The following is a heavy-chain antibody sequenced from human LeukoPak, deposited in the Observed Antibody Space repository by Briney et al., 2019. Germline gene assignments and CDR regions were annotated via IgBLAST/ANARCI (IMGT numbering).Heavy chain of an antibody. Sequence: PSETLSLTCTVPGGSISSYYWSWIRQPPGKGLEWIGYIYYSGSTNYNPSLKSRATISVDTSKNQFSLKLSSVTAADTAVYYCARDSSGWATVFDYWGQGTLVTVSS. D-gene: IGHD6-19*01. V-gene: IGHV4-59*01. CDR3: ARDSSGWATVFDY. J-gene: IGHJ4*02. CDR1: GGSISSYY. CDR2: IYYSGST.